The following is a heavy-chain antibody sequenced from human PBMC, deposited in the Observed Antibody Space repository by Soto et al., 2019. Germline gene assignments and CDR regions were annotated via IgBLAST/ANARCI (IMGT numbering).Heavy chain of an antibody. CDR1: GYTFTSYN. CDR2: MNPHSGNT. J-gene: IGHJ4*02. D-gene: IGHD1-1*01. Sequence: QVQLVQSGAEVKKPGASVKVSCKASGYTFTSYNINWVRQATGQGLEWMGWMNPHSGNTGYAQKFQGRATMARNTSISTAYVELSSLRSEDTAVYYCAGPWNKQWGQGTLVTVSS. V-gene: IGHV1-8*01. CDR3: AGPWNKQ.